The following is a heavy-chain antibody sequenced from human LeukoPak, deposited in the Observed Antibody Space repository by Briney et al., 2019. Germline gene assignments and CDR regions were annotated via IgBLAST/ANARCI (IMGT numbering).Heavy chain of an antibody. CDR1: GGSISSYF. Sequence: SETLFLTCTVSGGSISSYFWSWIRQTPGKGLEWIGYISNSGDTDYNPSLNSRVTISVDTSKNHFSLKMSSVTAADTAVYYCARESSTGGYNGYDVWYFDLWGRGTLVTVSS. D-gene: IGHD5-12*01. CDR2: ISNSGDT. CDR3: ARESSTGGYNGYDVWYFDL. J-gene: IGHJ2*01. V-gene: IGHV4-4*09.